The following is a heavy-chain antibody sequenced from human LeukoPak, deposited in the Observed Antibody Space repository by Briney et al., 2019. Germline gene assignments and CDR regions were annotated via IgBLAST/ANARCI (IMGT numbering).Heavy chain of an antibody. D-gene: IGHD3-9*01. CDR2: IYHSGST. Sequence: NPSETLSLTCTVSGYSISSGYYWGWIRQPPGKGLEWIGSIYHSGSTYYNSSLKSRVTISLDTSKNQFSLKLSSVTAADTAVYYCAPGIFDWLTREEYYFDYWGQGTLVTVSS. V-gene: IGHV4-38-2*02. J-gene: IGHJ4*02. CDR1: GYSISSGYY. CDR3: APGIFDWLTREEYYFDY.